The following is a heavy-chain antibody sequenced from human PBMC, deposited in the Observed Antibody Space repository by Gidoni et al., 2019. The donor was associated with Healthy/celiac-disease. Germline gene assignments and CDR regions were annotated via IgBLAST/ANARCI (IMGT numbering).Heavy chain of an antibody. V-gene: IGHV4-4*02. CDR2: IYHSGST. Sequence: QVQLQESGPGLVKPSGTLSLTCAVSGCSLSSSNWWSWVRQPPGKGLEWIGEIYHSGSTNYNPSLKSRVTISVEKSKNQFSLKLSSVTAADTAVYYCARDLLTTVTPSDYWGQGTLVTVSS. CDR3: ARDLLTTVTPSDY. CDR1: GCSLSSSNW. D-gene: IGHD4-17*01. J-gene: IGHJ4*02.